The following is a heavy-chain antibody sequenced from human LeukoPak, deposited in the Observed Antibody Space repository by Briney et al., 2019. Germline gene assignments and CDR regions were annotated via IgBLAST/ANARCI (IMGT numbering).Heavy chain of an antibody. CDR3: ARGPLRGDFDY. V-gene: IGHV4-59*01. Sequence: SETLSLTCFYSVGSIRGYYWSWIRQPPGEGLEWIGYIYYGGTTNYNPSLKSRVTKSVDTSRNQFSLNLSSVTAADTAVYYCARGPLRGDFDYWGQGALVTVSS. CDR1: VGSIRGYY. CDR2: IYYGGTT. J-gene: IGHJ4*02.